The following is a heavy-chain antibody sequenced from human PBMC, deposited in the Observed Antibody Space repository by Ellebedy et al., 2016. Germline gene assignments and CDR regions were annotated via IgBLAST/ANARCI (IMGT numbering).Heavy chain of an antibody. CDR1: RYTFTGYY. Sequence: ASVKVSCXASRYTFTGYYMHWVRQAPGQGLEWMGWINPNSGGTNYAQKFQGRVTMTRDTSISTAYMELSRLRSDDTAVYYCARAERDSSGWRCDYWGQGTLVTVSS. CDR3: ARAERDSSGWRCDY. D-gene: IGHD6-19*01. V-gene: IGHV1-2*02. J-gene: IGHJ4*02. CDR2: INPNSGGT.